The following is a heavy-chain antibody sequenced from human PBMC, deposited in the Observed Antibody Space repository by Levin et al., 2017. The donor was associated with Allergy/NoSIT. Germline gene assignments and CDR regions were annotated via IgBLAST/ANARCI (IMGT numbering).Heavy chain of an antibody. CDR3: VHRRPAGYYGSGMGFDP. V-gene: IGHV2-5*02. D-gene: IGHD3-10*01. Sequence: KSGPTLVKPTQTLTLTCTFSGFSLNTSGVGVGWIRQPPGKALEWLALIYWDDDKRYSPSLKSRLTITKDTSKNQVILTMTNMDPVDTATYYCVHRRPAGYYGSGMGFDPWGQGTLVSVSS. CDR1: GFSLNTSGVG. CDR2: IYWDDDK. J-gene: IGHJ5*02.